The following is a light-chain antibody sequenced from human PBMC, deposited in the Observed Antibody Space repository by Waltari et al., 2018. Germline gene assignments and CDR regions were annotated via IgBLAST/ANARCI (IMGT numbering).Light chain of an antibody. CDR2: KDN. Sequence: SYELTQPSSVSVSPGQTARITCSGDVLAKTYARWFQQRPGQAPVLIIYKDNERPSGITERFSGSSSGTTVTLTISGAQVEDEADYYCYSAADKNLIFGGGTKLTVL. V-gene: IGLV3-27*01. CDR1: VLAKTY. CDR3: YSAADKNLI. J-gene: IGLJ2*01.